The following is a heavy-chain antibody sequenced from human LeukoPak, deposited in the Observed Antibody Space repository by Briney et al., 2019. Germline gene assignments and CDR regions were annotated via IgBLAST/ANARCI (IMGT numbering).Heavy chain of an antibody. CDR2: ISAYNRDT. V-gene: IGHV1-18*01. Sequence: ASVKVSCKASGYSFANYGISWVGQAPGQGLEWLAWISAYNRDTNFDQKFQDRVTLTTDRSTSTAYMELRSLRSDDTAVYYCAREGRVLIPPHEYYGMDVWGQGTTVIVSS. D-gene: IGHD3-3*01. CDR3: AREGRVLIPPHEYYGMDV. J-gene: IGHJ6*02. CDR1: GYSFANYG.